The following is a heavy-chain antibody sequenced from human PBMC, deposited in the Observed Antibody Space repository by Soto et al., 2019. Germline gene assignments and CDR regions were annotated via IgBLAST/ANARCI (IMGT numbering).Heavy chain of an antibody. CDR1: GFTFSSYA. D-gene: IGHD2-21*01. J-gene: IGHJ6*02. Sequence: PGGSLRLSCAASGFTFSSYAVSWVRQAPGKGLEWVSAISGSGGSTYYADSVKGRFTISRDNSKNTLYLQMNSLRAEDTAVYYCAKAGREYFGGGMDVWGQGTTVTVSS. CDR3: AKAGREYFGGGMDV. V-gene: IGHV3-23*01. CDR2: ISGSGGST.